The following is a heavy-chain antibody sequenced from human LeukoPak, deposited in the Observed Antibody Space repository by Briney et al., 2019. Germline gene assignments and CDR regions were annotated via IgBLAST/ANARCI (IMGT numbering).Heavy chain of an antibody. D-gene: IGHD2-15*01. CDR2: INSNGDST. J-gene: IGHJ4*02. CDR1: GFTFGYYA. V-gene: IGHV3-64D*06. Sequence: GGSLRLSCSASGFTFGYYAMHWVRQAPGKGLEYVSGINSNGDSTYYADSVKGRFTISRDNSKNTLYLQMSSLRTEDTAVYYCVKDRGGVRRDFDSWGQGALVTVSS. CDR3: VKDRGGVRRDFDS.